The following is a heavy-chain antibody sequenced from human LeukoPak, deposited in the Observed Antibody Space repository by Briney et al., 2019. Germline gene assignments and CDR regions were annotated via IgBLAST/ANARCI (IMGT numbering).Heavy chain of an antibody. Sequence: PGGSLRLSCAASGFTFSSYSMNWVRQAPGKGLEWVSSISSSSSYIYYADSVKGRFTISRDNAKNSLYLQMNSLRAEDTAVYYCARDVGDDSSYGMYVWGQGTTVTVSS. CDR3: ARDVGDDSSYGMYV. V-gene: IGHV3-21*01. CDR2: ISSSSSYI. D-gene: IGHD3-16*01. CDR1: GFTFSSYS. J-gene: IGHJ6*02.